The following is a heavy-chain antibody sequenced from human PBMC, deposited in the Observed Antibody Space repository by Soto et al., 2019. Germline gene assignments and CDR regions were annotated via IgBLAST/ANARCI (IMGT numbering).Heavy chain of an antibody. J-gene: IGHJ3*02. D-gene: IGHD5-18*01. Sequence: GSLRLSCAASGFTVSSNYMSWVRQAPGKGLEWVSLIYSGGSTYYADSVKGRFTISRDNSKNTLYLQMNSLRAEDTAVYYCARGVRGYSYGKGAFDIWGQGTMVTVSS. V-gene: IGHV3-53*01. CDR2: IYSGGST. CDR3: ARGVRGYSYGKGAFDI. CDR1: GFTVSSNY.